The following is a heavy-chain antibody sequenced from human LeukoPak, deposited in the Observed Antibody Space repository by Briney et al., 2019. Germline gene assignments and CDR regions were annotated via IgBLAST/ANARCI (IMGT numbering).Heavy chain of an antibody. D-gene: IGHD2-15*01. Sequence: PGGSLRLSCAASGFTFSSYWMSWVRQAPGEGLEWVANINKDGSEKYYVDSVRGRLTISRDNAKNSLYLQMNSLRAEDTAIYYCARRYCSDGSCYSVDYWGQGILVTVSS. J-gene: IGHJ4*02. CDR2: INKDGSEK. V-gene: IGHV3-7*01. CDR1: GFTFSSYW. CDR3: ARRYCSDGSCYSVDY.